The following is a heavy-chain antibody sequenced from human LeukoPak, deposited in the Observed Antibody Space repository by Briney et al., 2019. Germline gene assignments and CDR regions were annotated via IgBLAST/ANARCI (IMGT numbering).Heavy chain of an antibody. D-gene: IGHD2-2*01. CDR3: ARDPSSGYQLLPFDY. J-gene: IGHJ4*02. CDR2: ISYDGSNK. V-gene: IGHV3-30*04. CDR1: GFTFSSYA. Sequence: VGSLRLSCAASGFTFSSYAMHWVRQAPGKGLEWVAVISYDGSNKYYADSVKGRFTISRDNSKNTLYLQMNSLRAEDTAVYYCARDPSSGYQLLPFDYWGQGTLVTVSS.